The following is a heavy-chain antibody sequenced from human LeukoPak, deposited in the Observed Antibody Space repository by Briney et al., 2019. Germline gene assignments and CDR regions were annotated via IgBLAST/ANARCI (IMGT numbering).Heavy chain of an antibody. J-gene: IGHJ4*02. CDR2: IYYSRST. V-gene: IGHV4-30-4*01. CDR3: ARGDSNFDY. CDR1: GGSISRGDSY. Sequence: EPSATLSLTCTVSGGSISRGDSYWSWIRPPPGKGLEWIGYIYYSRSTHYTPSLKRRVPISVDTSKNQFSLTPSSPTAAHTAVDYWARGDSNFDYWGQGTLVTVSS. D-gene: IGHD4-11*01.